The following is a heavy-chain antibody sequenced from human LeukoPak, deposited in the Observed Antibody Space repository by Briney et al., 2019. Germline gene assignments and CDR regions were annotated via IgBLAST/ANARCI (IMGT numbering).Heavy chain of an antibody. CDR2: ISSSSSNT. CDR1: GFTFSDYF. Sequence: PGGSLRLSCAASGFTFSDYFMTWIRQAPGKGLEWVSYISSSSSNTNYADSVKGRFTISRDNAKNSLSLQMNSLRAEDTAVYYCARGIHKTHCTGASCYVNWFDPWGQGTLVTVSS. J-gene: IGHJ5*02. V-gene: IGHV3-11*06. D-gene: IGHD2-8*02. CDR3: ARGIHKTHCTGASCYVNWFDP.